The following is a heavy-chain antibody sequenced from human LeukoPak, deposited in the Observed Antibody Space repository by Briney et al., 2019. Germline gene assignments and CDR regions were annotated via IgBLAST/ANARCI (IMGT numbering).Heavy chain of an antibody. CDR1: GFSFSTYA. CDR3: AKDRVPYGSGSLFDY. CDR2: ISSSGDRT. V-gene: IGHV3-23*01. D-gene: IGHD3-10*01. J-gene: IGHJ4*02. Sequence: GGSLRLSCAASGFSFSTYAMSWVRQAPGKGLEWVSPISSSGDRTYYADSVKGRFTISRDNSKNTLYLQKNSLRVEDTAVYYCAKDRVPYGSGSLFDYWGQGTLVTVSS.